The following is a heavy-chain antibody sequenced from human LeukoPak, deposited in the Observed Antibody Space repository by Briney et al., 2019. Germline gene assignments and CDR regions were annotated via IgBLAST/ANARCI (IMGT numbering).Heavy chain of an antibody. D-gene: IGHD2/OR15-2a*01. Sequence: GGSLRLSCAASGFTFSSYGMHWVRQAPGKGLGGVALIWYDGSNKYYTDSVKGRLTISRDNSKNTLYLQMNSLRAEDTAVYYCAREGPRGNSQFDYWGQGTLVTVSS. CDR1: GFTFSSYG. V-gene: IGHV3-33*01. CDR3: AREGPRGNSQFDY. CDR2: IWYDGSNK. J-gene: IGHJ4*02.